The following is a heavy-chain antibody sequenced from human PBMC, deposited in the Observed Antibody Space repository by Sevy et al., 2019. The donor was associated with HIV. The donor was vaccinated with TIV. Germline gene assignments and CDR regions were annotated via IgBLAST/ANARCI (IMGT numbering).Heavy chain of an antibody. Sequence: GGSLRLSCAASGFTFSSYSMNWVRQAPGKGLEWVSSISSSSSYIYYADSVKGRFTISRDNAKNSLYLQMNSLRAEDTAVYYCARDRPLGCSGTSCYGSVDMDVWGKGTTVTVSS. CDR1: GFTFSSYS. CDR2: ISSSSSYI. CDR3: ARDRPLGCSGTSCYGSVDMDV. D-gene: IGHD2-2*01. J-gene: IGHJ6*03. V-gene: IGHV3-21*01.